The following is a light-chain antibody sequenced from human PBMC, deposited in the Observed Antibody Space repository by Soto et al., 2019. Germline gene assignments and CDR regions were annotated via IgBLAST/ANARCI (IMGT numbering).Light chain of an antibody. J-gene: IGKJ4*01. CDR2: AAS. V-gene: IGKV1-39*01. CDR1: QSISSY. CDR3: QQSYSTPLT. Sequence: EIRMTQSASCLSASVGDRVTIXCRASQSISSYLNWYQQKPGKAPKLLIYAASSLQSGGPSRFSGSGSATDFTLTISSLQPEDFATYYGQQSYSTPLTFGGGTKVDIK.